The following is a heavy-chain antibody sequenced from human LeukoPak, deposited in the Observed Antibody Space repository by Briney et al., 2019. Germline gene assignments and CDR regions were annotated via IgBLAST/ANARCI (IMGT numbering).Heavy chain of an antibody. Sequence: SETLSLTCTVSGGSISSYYWSWIRQPPGKGLEWIGYIYYSGSTNYNPSLKSRVTISVDTSKNQFSLKLSSVTAADTAVYYCARGVVGAKLVDAFDIWGQGTMVTVSS. D-gene: IGHD1-26*01. CDR2: IYYSGST. V-gene: IGHV4-59*01. CDR3: ARGVVGAKLVDAFDI. J-gene: IGHJ3*02. CDR1: GGSISSYY.